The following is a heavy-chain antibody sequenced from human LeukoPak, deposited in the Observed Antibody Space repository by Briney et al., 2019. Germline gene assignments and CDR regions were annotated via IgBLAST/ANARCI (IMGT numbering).Heavy chain of an antibody. CDR2: IYYSGST. CDR1: GGSISSSSYY. J-gene: IGHJ5*02. CDR3: ARTHRPITISCWFDP. D-gene: IGHD3-9*01. V-gene: IGHV4-39*01. Sequence: SETLSLTCTVSGGSISSSSYYWGWIRQPPGKGLEWIGSIYYSGSTYYNPSLKSRVTISVDTSKNQFSLKLSSVTAADTAVYYCARTHRPITISCWFDPWGQGTLVTVSS.